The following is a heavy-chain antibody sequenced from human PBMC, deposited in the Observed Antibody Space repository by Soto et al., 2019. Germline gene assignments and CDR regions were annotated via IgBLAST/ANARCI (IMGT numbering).Heavy chain of an antibody. Sequence: SETLSLTCTVSGGSIRSGGYYWSWVRQNPRRGLEWIGNIYYSGNTYYNPSLKSRLTISVDTSKNQFSLNLSSVTAADTAVYYCARDRLMATAGTARHYFGLDVWGQGTTVTAP. CDR2: IYYSGNT. V-gene: IGHV4-31*03. J-gene: IGHJ6*02. CDR3: ARDRLMATAGTARHYFGLDV. D-gene: IGHD5-12*01. CDR1: GGSIRSGGYY.